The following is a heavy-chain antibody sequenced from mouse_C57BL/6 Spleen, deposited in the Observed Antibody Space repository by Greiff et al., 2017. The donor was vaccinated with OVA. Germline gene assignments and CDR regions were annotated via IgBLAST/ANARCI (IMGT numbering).Heavy chain of an antibody. Sequence: QVQLQQPGAELVRPGTSVKLSCKASGYTFTSYWMHWVKQRPGQGLEWIGVIDPSDRDTNYNQKFKGKATLTVDTSSSTAYMELSRLTTEDSAVYYGARSDYYGNYAVDYWGKGTSVTVSS. D-gene: IGHD1-1*01. V-gene: IGHV1-59*01. CDR1: GYTFTSYW. CDR2: IDPSDRDT. J-gene: IGHJ4*01. CDR3: ARSDYYGNYAVDY.